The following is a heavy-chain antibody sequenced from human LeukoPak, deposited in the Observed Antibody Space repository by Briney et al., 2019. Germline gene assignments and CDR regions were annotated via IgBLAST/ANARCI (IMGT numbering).Heavy chain of an antibody. D-gene: IGHD6-19*01. J-gene: IGHJ4*02. Sequence: PGGPLRLPCAASGFTFSSYSMNWVRQAPGKGLEWVSSVSSSSSYIYYADSVKGRFTISRDNAKNSLYLQMNSLRAEDTAVYYCARDKIAVAGSPRSDYWGQGTLVTVSS. CDR3: ARDKIAVAGSPRSDY. CDR1: GFTFSSYS. V-gene: IGHV3-21*01. CDR2: VSSSSSYI.